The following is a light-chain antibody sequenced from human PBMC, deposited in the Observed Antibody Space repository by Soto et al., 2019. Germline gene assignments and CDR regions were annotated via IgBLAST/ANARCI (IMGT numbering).Light chain of an antibody. CDR3: MKGGHWPYT. Sequence: DVVMTQSPLSLPVTLGQPASVSCRSSQSLVYSDGNTYLTWFQQRPGQSPRRLIYKVSNRDSGVPDRFSGSGSGTDFTLRVSRVEAEDVGVYYCMKGGHWPYTFGQGTKLEIK. CDR2: KVS. V-gene: IGKV2-30*01. J-gene: IGKJ2*01. CDR1: QSLVYSDGNTY.